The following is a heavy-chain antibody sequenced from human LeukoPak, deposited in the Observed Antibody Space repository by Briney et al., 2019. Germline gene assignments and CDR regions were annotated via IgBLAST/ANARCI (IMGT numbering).Heavy chain of an antibody. Sequence: SVKVSCKTSGYTFTTYSITWVRQAPGQGLEWMGGIIPIFGTPHYAQKFQDRVTITADASTSTAYMELSSLRSEDTAVYYCARAYMTATRHFDSWGQGTLVTVSS. J-gene: IGHJ4*02. CDR2: IIPIFGTP. CDR3: ARAYMTATRHFDS. D-gene: IGHD2-21*02. V-gene: IGHV1-69*13. CDR1: GYTFTTYS.